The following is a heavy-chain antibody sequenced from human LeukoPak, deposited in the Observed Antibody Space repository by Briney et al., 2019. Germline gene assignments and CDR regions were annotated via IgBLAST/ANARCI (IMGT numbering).Heavy chain of an antibody. D-gene: IGHD2-2*01. V-gene: IGHV1-69*04. Sequence: SVKVSCKASGGTFSSYTISWVRQAPGQGLEWMGRIIPILGIANYAQKFQGRVTITADKSTSTVYMELSSLRSEDTAVYYCARDLEAVVVVPAAYTPFDPWGQGTLVTVSS. J-gene: IGHJ5*02. CDR3: ARDLEAVVVVPAAYTPFDP. CDR2: IIPILGIA. CDR1: GGTFSSYT.